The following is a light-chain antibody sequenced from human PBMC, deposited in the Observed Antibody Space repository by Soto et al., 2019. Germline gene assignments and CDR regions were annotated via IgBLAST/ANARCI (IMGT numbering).Light chain of an antibody. CDR1: SSNIGSNT. Sequence: QSVLTQPPSASGTPGQRVTISCSGSSSNIGSNTVNWYQQLPGTAPKLLIYSNNQRPSVVPDRFSGSKSGTSASLTISGLQSEEEDDYYCAAWDDSLNGAVFGGGTQLTVL. CDR2: SNN. J-gene: IGLJ7*01. V-gene: IGLV1-44*01. CDR3: AAWDDSLNGAV.